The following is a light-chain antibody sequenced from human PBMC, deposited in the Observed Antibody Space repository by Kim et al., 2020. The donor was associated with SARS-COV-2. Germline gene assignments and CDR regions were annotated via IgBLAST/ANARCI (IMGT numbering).Light chain of an antibody. CDR2: DNN. CDR3: GTWDSSLSAAV. CDR1: SSNIGNNY. Sequence: GQKVTISCSGSSSNIGNNYVSWYQQLPGTAPKLLSYDNNKRPSGIPDRFSGSKSGTSATLGITGLQTGDEADYYCGTWDSSLSAAVFGGGTQLTVL. J-gene: IGLJ2*01. V-gene: IGLV1-51*01.